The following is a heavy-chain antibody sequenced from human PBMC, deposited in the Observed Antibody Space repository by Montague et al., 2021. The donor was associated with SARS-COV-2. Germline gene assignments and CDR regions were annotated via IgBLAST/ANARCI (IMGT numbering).Heavy chain of an antibody. D-gene: IGHD6-13*01. CDR1: GGSISSSSYY. CDR3: ARHRAAAGIWYFDL. CDR2: IYYSGST. J-gene: IGHJ2*01. Sequence: SETLSPTCTVSGGSISSSSYYWGWIRQPPGKGLEWIGGIYYSGSTYYXPSLKSRVTISVDTSKSQFSLKLSSVTAADTAVYYCARHRAAAGIWYFDLWGRGTLVTVSS. V-gene: IGHV4-39*01.